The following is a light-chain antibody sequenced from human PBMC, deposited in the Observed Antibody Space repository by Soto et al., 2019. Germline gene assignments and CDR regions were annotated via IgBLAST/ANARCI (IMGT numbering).Light chain of an antibody. V-gene: IGLV1-44*01. CDR1: SSNIGSNT. J-gene: IGLJ1*01. CDR2: SNN. Sequence: VLTQPPSASGTPGQRVTISCSGTSSNIGSNTVNWYQQLPGTAPKLLIYSNNQRPSGVPDRFSGSKSGTSASLAISGLQSEDEADYYCAAWDDSLNGFYVFGTGTKVTVL. CDR3: AAWDDSLNGFYV.